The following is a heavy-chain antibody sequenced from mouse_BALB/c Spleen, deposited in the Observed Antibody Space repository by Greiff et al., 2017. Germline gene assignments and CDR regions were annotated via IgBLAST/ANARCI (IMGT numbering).Heavy chain of an antibody. CDR1: GFAFSSYD. CDR2: ISSGGGST. J-gene: IGHJ2*01. V-gene: IGHV5-12-1*01. CDR3: ARRGNFFDY. Sequence: EVKLVESGGGLVKPGGSLKLSCAASGFAFSSYDMSWVRQTPEKRLEWVAYISSGGGSTYYPDTVKGRFTLSRDNAKNTLYLQMSSLKSEDTAMYYCARRGNFFDYWGQGTTLTVSS. D-gene: IGHD1-1*01.